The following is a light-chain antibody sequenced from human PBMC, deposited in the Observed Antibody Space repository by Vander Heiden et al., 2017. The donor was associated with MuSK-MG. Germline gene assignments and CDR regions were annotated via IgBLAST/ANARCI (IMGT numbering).Light chain of an antibody. J-gene: IGKJ4*01. V-gene: IGKV1-27*01. CDR1: HGISSD. CDR2: DAS. CDR3: QKYNGDST. Sequence: DTQMTQSPSSLSASVGDKVTITCRASHGISSDLAWYQQKPGTVPTLLIYDASTLHSGVPSRFSGSGSGTEFTLTISSLQREDFATYFCQKYNGDSTFGGGTRVEI.